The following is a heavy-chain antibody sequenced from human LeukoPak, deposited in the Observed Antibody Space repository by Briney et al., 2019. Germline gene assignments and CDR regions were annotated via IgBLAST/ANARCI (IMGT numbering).Heavy chain of an antibody. J-gene: IGHJ5*02. Sequence: GGSLRLSCAASGFTFSDYYMSWIRQAPGRGLESVSYISSSGSTTYYTDSVKGRFTISRDNAKNSLYLRMNSLRPEDTAVYYCASSYCGGNCLVSWGQGTLVTVSS. V-gene: IGHV3-11*01. D-gene: IGHD2-21*02. CDR2: ISSSGSTT. CDR1: GFTFSDYY. CDR3: ASSYCGGNCLVS.